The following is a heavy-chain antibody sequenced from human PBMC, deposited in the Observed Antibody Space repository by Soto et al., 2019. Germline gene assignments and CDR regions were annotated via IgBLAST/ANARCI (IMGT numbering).Heavy chain of an antibody. Sequence: QVHLVQSGAEVKKPGSSVKVSCKAAGGTFSTYTLIWVRQAPGQGLEWMGRIIPMLTVTNSAQKFQGRVTLTADKSTSTAFMELTSLRSDDTAVYYCSMGSWSAETFDVWGQGTMVTVSS. J-gene: IGHJ3*01. D-gene: IGHD2-2*01. CDR1: GGTFSTYT. CDR2: IIPMLTVT. V-gene: IGHV1-69*02. CDR3: SMGSWSAETFDV.